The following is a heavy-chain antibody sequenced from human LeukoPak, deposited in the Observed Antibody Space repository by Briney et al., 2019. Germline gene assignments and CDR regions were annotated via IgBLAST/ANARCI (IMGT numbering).Heavy chain of an antibody. Sequence: ASVKVSCKASGYTFSGYYMHWVRQAPGQGLEWVGWINPNSGGTNYAQKFQGRVTMTTDTSTSTAYMELRSLRSDDTAVYYCARGVHSSGWYYYYYYYMDVWGKGTTVTISS. V-gene: IGHV1-2*02. J-gene: IGHJ6*03. CDR2: INPNSGGT. CDR1: GYTFSGYY. D-gene: IGHD6-19*01. CDR3: ARGVHSSGWYYYYYYYMDV.